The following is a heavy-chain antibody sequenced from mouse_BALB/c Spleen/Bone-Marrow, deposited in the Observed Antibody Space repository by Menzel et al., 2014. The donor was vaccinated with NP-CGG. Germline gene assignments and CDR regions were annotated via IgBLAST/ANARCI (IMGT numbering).Heavy chain of an antibody. CDR2: INPSSGYT. D-gene: IGHD1-2*01. Sequence: VQVVESGAELARPGASVKMSCKASGYTFTSYTMHWVKQRPGQGLEWIGYINPSSGYTNYNQKFKDKATLTADKSSSTAYMQLSSLTSEDSAVYYCARFITTATEYFDYWGQGTTLTVSS. CDR1: GYTFTSYT. J-gene: IGHJ2*01. CDR3: ARFITTATEYFDY. V-gene: IGHV1-4*01.